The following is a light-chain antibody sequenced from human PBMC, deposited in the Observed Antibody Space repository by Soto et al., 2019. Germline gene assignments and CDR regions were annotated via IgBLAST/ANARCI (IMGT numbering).Light chain of an antibody. V-gene: IGKV3-20*01. CDR1: QSVSTR. J-gene: IGKJ5*01. Sequence: EIVLTQSPGTLSLSPGERATLSCRASQSVSTRLAWYQHKSGQAPRLLISGASSRATDIPERFSGSGSGTDFTLTSSGLETEDFALYYCQHYGNSPITFGQGTRLEIK. CDR2: GAS. CDR3: QHYGNSPIT.